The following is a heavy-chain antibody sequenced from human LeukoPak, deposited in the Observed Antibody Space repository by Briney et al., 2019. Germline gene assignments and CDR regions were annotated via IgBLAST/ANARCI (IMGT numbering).Heavy chain of an antibody. V-gene: IGHV3-21*01. J-gene: IGHJ4*02. CDR1: GFTFSSYS. D-gene: IGHD3-10*01. Sequence: GGSLRLSCAASGFTFSSYSMNWVRQAPGKGLEWVSSISSSSSYVYYADSVRDRFTISRDNAKNSLYLQMNSLRAEDTAVYYCARRRDYGSGSYRYWGQGTLVTVSS. CDR3: ARRRDYGSGSYRY. CDR2: ISSSSSYV.